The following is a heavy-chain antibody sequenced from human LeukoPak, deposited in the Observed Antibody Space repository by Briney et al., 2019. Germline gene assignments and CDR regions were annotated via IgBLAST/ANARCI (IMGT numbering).Heavy chain of an antibody. CDR3: ARGMRYSGRQFDY. CDR1: GDSISSSSYY. J-gene: IGHJ4*02. D-gene: IGHD5-12*01. V-gene: IGHV4-39*07. CDR2: INHSGST. Sequence: SETLSLTCTVSGDSISSSSYYWGWIRQPPGKGLEWIGEINHSGSTNYNPSLKSRVTISVDTSKNQFSLKLSSVTAADTAVYYCARGMRYSGRQFDYWGQGTLVTVSS.